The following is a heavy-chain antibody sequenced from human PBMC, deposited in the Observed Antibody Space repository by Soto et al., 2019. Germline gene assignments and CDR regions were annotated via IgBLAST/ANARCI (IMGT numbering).Heavy chain of an antibody. CDR1: GFNFSLYT. CDR3: TREPALGACYHPNFDY. J-gene: IGHJ4*02. Sequence: PGGSLRLSCAASGFNFSLYTMNWVRQAPGRGLEWVSYISGPGSTIYYADSVKGRFAISRDNARSSVYLQMDSLRDEDTAVYYCTREPALGACYHPNFDYWGQGALVTVSS. CDR2: ISGPGSTI. V-gene: IGHV3-48*02. D-gene: IGHD2-8*01.